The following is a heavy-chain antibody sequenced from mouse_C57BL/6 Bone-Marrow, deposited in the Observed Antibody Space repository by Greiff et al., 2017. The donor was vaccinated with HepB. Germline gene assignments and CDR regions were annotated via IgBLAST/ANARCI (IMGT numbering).Heavy chain of an antibody. CDR3: ASHYYGSTWFAY. V-gene: IGHV1-42*01. J-gene: IGHJ3*01. CDR2: INPSTGGT. Sequence: KQSGPELVKPGASVKISCKASGYSFTGYYMNWVKQSPEKSLEWIGEINPSTGGTTYNQKFKAKATLTVDKSSSTAYMQLKSLTSEDSAVYYCASHYYGSTWFAYWGQGTLVTVSA. D-gene: IGHD1-1*01. CDR1: GYSFTGYY.